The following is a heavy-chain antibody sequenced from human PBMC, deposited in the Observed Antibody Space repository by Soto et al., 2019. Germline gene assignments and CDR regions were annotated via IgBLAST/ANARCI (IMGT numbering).Heavy chain of an antibody. CDR3: ARVRRWLHEEMVCL. CDR1: GGSSSSYY. Sequence: PSETLSLTCTVSGGSSSSYYWSWIRQHPGKGLEWIGEVNDSGNSNYNPSLKRRVVISVDTPKNEFSLKMNTVTAADTGVYYCARVRRWLHEEMVCLRGHGALVPVSS. CDR2: VNDSGNS. D-gene: IGHD5-12*01. V-gene: IGHV4-59*12. J-gene: IGHJ4*01.